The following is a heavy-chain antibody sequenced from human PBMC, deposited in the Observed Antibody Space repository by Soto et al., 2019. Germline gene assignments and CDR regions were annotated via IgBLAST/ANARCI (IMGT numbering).Heavy chain of an antibody. V-gene: IGHV4-31*03. CDR2: IYYSGGT. CDR3: ARGLAARRGLDY. CDR1: GGSISSGGYY. Sequence: SETLSLTCTVSGGSISSGGYYWSWIRQHPGKGLEWIGYIYYSGGTYYNPSLKSRVTISVDTSKNQFSLKLSSVTAADTAVYYCARGLAARRGLDYWGQGTLVTVSS. D-gene: IGHD6-6*01. J-gene: IGHJ4*02.